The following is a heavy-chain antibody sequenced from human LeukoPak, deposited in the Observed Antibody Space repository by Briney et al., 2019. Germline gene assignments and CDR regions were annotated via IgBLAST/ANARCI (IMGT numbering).Heavy chain of an antibody. D-gene: IGHD1-1*01. CDR2: ISYDGGNK. Sequence: PGRSLRLSCAASGFTFSSYAMHWVRQAPGKGLEWVAVISYDGGNKYYADSVKGRFTISRDNSKNTLYLQMNGLRAEDTAVYYCARRGVELERRKFDYWGQGTLVTVSS. V-gene: IGHV3-30*04. CDR1: GFTFSSYA. CDR3: ARRGVELERRKFDY. J-gene: IGHJ4*02.